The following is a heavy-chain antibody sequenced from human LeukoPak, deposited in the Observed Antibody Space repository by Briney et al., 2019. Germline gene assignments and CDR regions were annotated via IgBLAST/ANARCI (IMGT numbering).Heavy chain of an antibody. CDR1: GFTFSSYA. J-gene: IGHJ4*02. Sequence: GRSLRLSCAASGFTFSSYAMQWVRQAPGKGLEWVAVISYDGSKKYYADSVKGRFTISRDNSKNTLYLQINSLRAEDTAVYYCARDGGIAVAGTFDYWGQGTLVTVSS. CDR2: ISYDGSKK. D-gene: IGHD6-19*01. CDR3: ARDGGIAVAGTFDY. V-gene: IGHV3-30-3*01.